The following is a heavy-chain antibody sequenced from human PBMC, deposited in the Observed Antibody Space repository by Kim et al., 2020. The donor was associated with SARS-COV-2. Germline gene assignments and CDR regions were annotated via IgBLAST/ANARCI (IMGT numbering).Heavy chain of an antibody. V-gene: IGHV3-15*01. CDR2: IKSKSYCETR. Sequence: GGSLRLSCAASGFSFSNAWMSWVRQAPGKGLEWVGRIKSKSYCETREYPAPVEGRFTVSRDDSKNTLYLQMNSLKTEDTAVYYCTTVPGREGYAFDIWGQGKMVTVSS. CDR1: GFSFSNAW. CDR3: TTVPGREGYAFDI. J-gene: IGHJ3*02.